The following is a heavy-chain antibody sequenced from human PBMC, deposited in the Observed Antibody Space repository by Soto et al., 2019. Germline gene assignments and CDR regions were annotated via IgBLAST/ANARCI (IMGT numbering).Heavy chain of an antibody. D-gene: IGHD3-3*01. V-gene: IGHV1-69*01. Sequence: QVQLVQSGAEVMKPGSSVKISCMASGDTFRSYAIGWVRQAPGQGLEWMGGLIPIFVTPTYAPCFHGRLPLTADEPATTAYMDLTSLRSVDKALYFCARGPIPPRGVDVPSYFHYRGQGTLVAGSS. J-gene: IGHJ4*02. CDR2: LIPIFVTP. CDR3: ARGPIPPRGVDVPSYFHY. CDR1: GDTFRSYA.